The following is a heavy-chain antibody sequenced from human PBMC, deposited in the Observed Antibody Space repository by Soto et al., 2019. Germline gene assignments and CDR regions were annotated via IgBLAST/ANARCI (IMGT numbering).Heavy chain of an antibody. CDR3: ASDRSSGWHHYYGLDV. D-gene: IGHD6-19*01. Sequence: PSETLSLTCTVSGGSISTYYWSWIRQPPGKGLEWIGYIYYSGSTSYNPSLKSRVTISVDTSKNQFSLKLRSVTAADTAVYYCASDRSSGWHHYYGLDVWGQGTPVTVSS. J-gene: IGHJ6*02. CDR1: GGSISTYY. CDR2: IYYSGST. V-gene: IGHV4-59*01.